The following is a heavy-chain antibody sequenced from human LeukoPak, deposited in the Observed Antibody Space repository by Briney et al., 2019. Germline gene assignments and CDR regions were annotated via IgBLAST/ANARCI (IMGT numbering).Heavy chain of an antibody. Sequence: SETLSLTCAVYGRFFSVYSWTWIRHAAGGGLEWVGEINHNGGHNHNPSLVGRVILSVDTSQDQFSLKVSSGPAADTAVYSRPRVANRFSILEWSRTGLRAYATNYYYNMDVWGKGTTVTVSS. V-gene: IGHV4-34*01. D-gene: IGHD3-3*01. J-gene: IGHJ6*03. CDR2: INHNGGH. CDR1: GRFFSVYS. CDR3: PRVANRFSILEWSRTGLRAYATNYYYNMDV.